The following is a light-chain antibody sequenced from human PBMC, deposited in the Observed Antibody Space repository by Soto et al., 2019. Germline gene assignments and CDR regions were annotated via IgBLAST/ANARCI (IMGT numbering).Light chain of an antibody. CDR2: EVN. CDR3: SSYSSNNTLSYV. V-gene: IGLV2-14*03. J-gene: IGLJ1*01. Sequence: QSVLTQPASVSGAPGQSITISCTGTSNDVGGYKYVSWYQQRPGTAPKLIMFEVNNRPSGVSDRFSGSRSANTASLTISGLQAQDEADYYCSSYSSNNTLSYVFGTGTKSPS. CDR1: SNDVGGYKY.